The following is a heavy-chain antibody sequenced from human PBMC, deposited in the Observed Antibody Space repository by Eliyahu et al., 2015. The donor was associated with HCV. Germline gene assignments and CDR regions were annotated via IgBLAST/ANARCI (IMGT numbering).Heavy chain of an antibody. V-gene: IGHV3-33*01. D-gene: IGHD3-16*01. Sequence: QVQLVESGGGVVQPGRSLRLXCXASGFTFXSYGMXWVRQAPGKGLEWVAVIWYDGSNKYYADSVKGRFTISRDNSKNTLYLQMNSLRAEDTAVYYCARGDGAGWGNAFDYWGQGTLVTVSS. CDR3: ARGDGAGWGNAFDY. J-gene: IGHJ4*02. CDR1: GFTFXSYG. CDR2: IWYDGSNK.